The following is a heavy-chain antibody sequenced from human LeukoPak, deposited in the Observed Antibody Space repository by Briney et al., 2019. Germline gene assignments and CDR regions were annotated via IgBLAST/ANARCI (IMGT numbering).Heavy chain of an antibody. V-gene: IGHV3-53*01. D-gene: IGHD4-17*01. J-gene: IGHJ6*02. CDR3: ARDAVTTYYHYGMDV. CDR2: IYSGGST. CDR1: GFTVSSNY. Sequence: PGGSLRLSCAASGFTVSSNYMSWVRQAPGKGLEWVSVIYSGGSTYYADSVKGRFTISRDNSKNTLYLQMNSLRAEDTAVYYCARDAVTTYYHYGMDVWGQGTTVTVSS.